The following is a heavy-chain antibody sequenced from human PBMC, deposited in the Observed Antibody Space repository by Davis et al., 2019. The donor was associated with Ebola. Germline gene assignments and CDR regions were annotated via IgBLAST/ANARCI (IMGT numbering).Heavy chain of an antibody. J-gene: IGHJ5*02. V-gene: IGHV4-34*01. CDR2: INHSGST. D-gene: IGHD2-15*01. CDR3: ARGGGHSFDP. Sequence: GSLRLSCAVSGGSFSGYYWSWIRQPPGKGLEWIGEINHSGSTNYNPSLKSRVTISVDTSKNQFSLKLNSVTSADTAVYYCARGGGHSFDPWGQGTLVTVSS. CDR1: GGSFSGYY.